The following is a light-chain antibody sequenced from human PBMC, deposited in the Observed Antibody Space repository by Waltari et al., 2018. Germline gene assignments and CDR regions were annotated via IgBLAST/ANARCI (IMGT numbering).Light chain of an antibody. Sequence: LVLTQSPGTLSLSPGERATLPCRASQSIPGTLVWYQQKPDQPPRLLIYGASNRAAGIPDRFSGSGFGTDFSLTISRLEPEDFAVYYCQHYVRLPVAFGQGTKV. CDR2: GAS. V-gene: IGKV3-20*01. CDR3: QHYVRLPVA. J-gene: IGKJ1*01. CDR1: QSIPGT.